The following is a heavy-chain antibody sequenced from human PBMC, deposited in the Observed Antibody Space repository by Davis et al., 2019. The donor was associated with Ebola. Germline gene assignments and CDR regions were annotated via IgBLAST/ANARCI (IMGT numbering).Heavy chain of an antibody. J-gene: IGHJ6*02. CDR1: GGTFSSYA. V-gene: IGHV1-69*13. CDR2: IIPIFGTA. D-gene: IGHD1-14*01. Sequence: SVKVSCKASGGTFSSYAISWVRQAPGQGLEWMGGIIPIFGTANYAQKFQGRVTITADESTSTAYMELSSLRSEDTAVYYCARVPRERSTKEPLGPGDYYYGMDVWGQGTTVTVSS. CDR3: ARVPRERSTKEPLGPGDYYYGMDV.